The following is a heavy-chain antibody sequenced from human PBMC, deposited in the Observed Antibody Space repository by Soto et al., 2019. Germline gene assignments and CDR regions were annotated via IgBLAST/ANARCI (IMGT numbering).Heavy chain of an antibody. CDR1: GYTLTELS. D-gene: IGHD3-3*01. Sequence: GASVKVSCKVSGYTLTELSMHWVRQAPGKGLEWMGGFDPEDGETIYAQKFKGRVTMTEDTSTDTAYMELSSLRSEDTAVYYCATTRNIRFLEVPLTYYFDYWGQGTLVTVSS. CDR2: FDPEDGET. J-gene: IGHJ4*02. V-gene: IGHV1-24*01. CDR3: ATTRNIRFLEVPLTYYFDY.